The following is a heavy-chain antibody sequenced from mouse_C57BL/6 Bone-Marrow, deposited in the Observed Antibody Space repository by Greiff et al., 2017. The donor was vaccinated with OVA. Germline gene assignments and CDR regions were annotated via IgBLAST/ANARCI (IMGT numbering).Heavy chain of an antibody. J-gene: IGHJ3*01. CDR3: ARYDGYRVPFAY. V-gene: IGHV5-6*01. Sequence: EVMLVESGGDLVKPGGSLKLSCAASGFTFSSYGMSWVRQTPDKRLEWVATISSGGSYTSYPDSVKGRFTISRDNAKNTLYLQMSSLKSEDTAMYYCARYDGYRVPFAYWGQGTLVTVSA. D-gene: IGHD2-3*01. CDR1: GFTFSSYG. CDR2: ISSGGSYT.